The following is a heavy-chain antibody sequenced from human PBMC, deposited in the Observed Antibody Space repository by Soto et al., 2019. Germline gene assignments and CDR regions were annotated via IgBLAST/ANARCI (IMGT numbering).Heavy chain of an antibody. CDR3: ARESVSSGYYDY. J-gene: IGHJ4*02. CDR2: IYYSGST. Sequence: SETLSLTCTVSGDSTSSGGYYWSWIRQHPGKGLEWVGHIYYSGSTYYNPSLKSRVTISVDTSKNQFSLKLSSVTAADTAVYYCARESVSSGYYDYWGQGTLVTVSS. CDR1: GDSTSSGGYY. V-gene: IGHV4-31*03. D-gene: IGHD3-22*01.